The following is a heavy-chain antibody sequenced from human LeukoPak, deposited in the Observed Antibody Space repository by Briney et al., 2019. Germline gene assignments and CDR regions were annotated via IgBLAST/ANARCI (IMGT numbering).Heavy chain of an antibody. J-gene: IGHJ5*02. CDR3: ARDNFPDNWFDP. V-gene: IGHV3-48*03. CDR1: GFTFSSYE. Sequence: GGSLRLSCAASGFTFSSYEMNWVRQVPGKGLEWVSYISSSGSTIYYADSVKGRFTISRDNAKNSLYLQMNSLRAEDTAVYYCARDNFPDNWFDPWGQGTLVTVSS. D-gene: IGHD1-20*01. CDR2: ISSSGSTI.